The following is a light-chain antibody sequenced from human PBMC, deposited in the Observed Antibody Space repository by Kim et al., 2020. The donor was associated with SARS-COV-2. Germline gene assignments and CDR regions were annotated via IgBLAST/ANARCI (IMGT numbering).Light chain of an antibody. V-gene: IGLV1-44*01. CDR3: AAWDDSLHGLI. Sequence: GQRCTSCCSGSSYNIGTHAVNWYQQLPGTAPKLLIYTNSHRPSGVPDRFSGSKSGTSASLAISGLQPEDEADYYCAAWDDSLHGLIFGGGTQLTVL. J-gene: IGLJ2*01. CDR1: SYNIGTHA. CDR2: TNS.